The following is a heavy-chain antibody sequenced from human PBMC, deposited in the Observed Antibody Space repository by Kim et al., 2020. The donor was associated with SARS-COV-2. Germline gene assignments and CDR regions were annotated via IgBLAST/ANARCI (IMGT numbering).Heavy chain of an antibody. J-gene: IGHJ4*02. CDR3: ARGELLGYYFDY. Sequence: NSNTSPTSRVTRPVDTSKNQFSLKLSSVTAADTAVYYCARGELLGYYFDYWGQGTLVTVSS. D-gene: IGHD1-26*01. V-gene: IGHV4-59*09.